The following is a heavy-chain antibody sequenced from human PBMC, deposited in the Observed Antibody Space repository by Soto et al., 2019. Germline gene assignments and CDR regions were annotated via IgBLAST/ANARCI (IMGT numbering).Heavy chain of an antibody. V-gene: IGHV4-39*01. CDR1: GGSISSSSYY. CDR3: ARQIVGDNNWFDP. CDR2: IYYSGST. Sequence: QLQLQESGPGLVKPSETLSLTCTVSGGSISSSSYYWGWIRQPPGKGLEWIGSIYYSGSTYYNPPLKRRVTISVDTSKNQFSLKLSSVTAADTAVYYCARQIVGDNNWFDPWGQGTLVTVSS. D-gene: IGHD1-26*01. J-gene: IGHJ5*02.